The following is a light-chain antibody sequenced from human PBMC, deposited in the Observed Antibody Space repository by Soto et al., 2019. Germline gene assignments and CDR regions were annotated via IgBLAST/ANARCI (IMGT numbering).Light chain of an antibody. J-gene: IGKJ5*01. V-gene: IGKV3-15*01. CDR2: GAS. CDR1: QSVSSN. Sequence: EIVMTQSPATLSVSPWERATLSCRASQSVSSNLAWYQQKPGQAPRLLIYGASSRAAGVPARFSGSGSGTEFTLTISSLQSEDFAVYYCQQYHNWPPINFGQGTRLEIK. CDR3: QQYHNWPPIN.